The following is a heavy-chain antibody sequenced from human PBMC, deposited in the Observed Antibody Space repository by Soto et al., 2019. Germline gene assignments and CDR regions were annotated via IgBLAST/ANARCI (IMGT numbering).Heavy chain of an antibody. V-gene: IGHV3-48*03. Sequence: GGSLRLSCAASGFTFSSYEMNWVRQAPGKGLEWVSYISSSCSTIYYADSVKGRFTISRGNAKNSLYLQMNSLRAEDTAVYYCARDRVRYCSSTSCTNYGMDVWGQGTTVTVS. CDR2: ISSSCSTI. CDR3: ARDRVRYCSSTSCTNYGMDV. D-gene: IGHD2-2*01. CDR1: GFTFSSYE. J-gene: IGHJ6*02.